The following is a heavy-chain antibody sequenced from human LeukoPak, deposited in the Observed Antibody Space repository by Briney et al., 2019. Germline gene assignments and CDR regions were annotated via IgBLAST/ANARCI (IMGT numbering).Heavy chain of an antibody. V-gene: IGHV3-23*01. CDR3: AKGITIFGRNYYGMDV. J-gene: IGHJ6*02. CDR1: GFPFSSYW. D-gene: IGHD3-3*01. Sequence: GGSLRLSCVASGFPFSSYWMTWVRQAPGKGLEWVSAISGSGGSTYYADSVKGRFTISRDNSKNTLYLQMNSLRAEDTAVYYCAKGITIFGRNYYGMDVWGQGTTVTVSS. CDR2: ISGSGGST.